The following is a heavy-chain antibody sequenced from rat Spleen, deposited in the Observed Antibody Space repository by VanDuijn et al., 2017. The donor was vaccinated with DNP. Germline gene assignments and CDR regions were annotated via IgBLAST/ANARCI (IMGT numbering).Heavy chain of an antibody. CDR3: ARQKYYDGSYYPYWYFDF. Sequence: EVQLVESGGGLVQPGRSMKLSCAASGFTFSNYDMAWVRQAPKKGLEWVATISYDGSSTYYRDSVKGRFTISRDNAKSTLYLQRDSLRSEDTATYYCARQKYYDGSYYPYWYFDFWGPGTMVTVSS. D-gene: IGHD1-12*02. CDR2: ISYDGSST. CDR1: GFTFSNYD. V-gene: IGHV5-7*01. J-gene: IGHJ1*01.